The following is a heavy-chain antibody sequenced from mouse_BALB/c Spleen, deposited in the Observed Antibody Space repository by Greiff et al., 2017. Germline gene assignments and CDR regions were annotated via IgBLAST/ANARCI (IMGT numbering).Heavy chain of an antibody. Sequence: EVLLVESGGGLVQPGGSLRLSCATSGFTFTDYYMSWVRQPPGKALEWLGFLRNKANGYTTEYSASVKGRFTISRDNSQSILYLQMNTLRAEDSATYYCAREYYGPCDYGGQGTTLTGSA. CDR3: AREYYGPCDY. D-gene: IGHD1-2*01. CDR2: LRNKANGYTT. V-gene: IGHV7-3*02. CDR1: GFTFTDYY. J-gene: IGHJ2*01.